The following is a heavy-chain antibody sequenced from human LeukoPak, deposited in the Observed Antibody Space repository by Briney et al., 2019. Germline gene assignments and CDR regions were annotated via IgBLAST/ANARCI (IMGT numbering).Heavy chain of an antibody. CDR1: GYSFTSYW. CDR2: IYPGDSDT. J-gene: IGHJ5*02. V-gene: IGHV5-51*01. D-gene: IGHD3-10*01. CDR3: ARLGRITMIRGVIDGGWFDP. Sequence: GESLKISCKGSGYSFTSYWIGWVRQMPGKGLEWMGIIYPGDSDTRYSPSFQGQVTISADKSVTTAFLQWSSLKASDTAMYYCARLGRITMIRGVIDGGWFDPWGQGTLVTVSS.